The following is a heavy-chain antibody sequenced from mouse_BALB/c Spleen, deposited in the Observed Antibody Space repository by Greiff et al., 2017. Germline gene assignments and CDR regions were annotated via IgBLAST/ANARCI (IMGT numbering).Heavy chain of an antibody. D-gene: IGHD2-1*01. CDR3: ARSGGNYLDYYAMDY. J-gene: IGHJ4*01. CDR1: GFNIKDTY. Sequence: EVQLVESGAELVKPGASVKLSCTASGFNIKDTYMHWVKQRPEQGLEWIGRIDPANGNTKYDPKFQGKATITADTSSNTAYLQLSSLTSEDTAVYYCARSGGNYLDYYAMDYWGQGTSVTVSS. CDR2: IDPANGNT. V-gene: IGHV14-3*02.